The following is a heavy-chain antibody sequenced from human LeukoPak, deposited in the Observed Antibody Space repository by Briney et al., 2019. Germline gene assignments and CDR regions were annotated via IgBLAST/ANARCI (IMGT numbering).Heavy chain of an antibody. D-gene: IGHD4-17*01. CDR1: GGSISSSSYY. CDR3: ARVTYGDYGLIDY. V-gene: IGHV4-39*07. Sequence: SETLSLTCTVSGGSISSSSYYWGWIRQPPGKGLEWIGRIYYSGSTYDNPSLKSRVTIPVDTSKNQFSLKLSSVTAADTAVYYCARVTYGDYGLIDYWGQGTLVTVSS. CDR2: IYYSGST. J-gene: IGHJ4*02.